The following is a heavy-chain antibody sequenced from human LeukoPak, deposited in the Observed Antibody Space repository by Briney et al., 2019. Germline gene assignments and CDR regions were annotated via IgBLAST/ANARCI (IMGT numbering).Heavy chain of an antibody. CDR3: ARDPEVATGPDY. CDR2: INTDGSST. CDR1: GFTFSGYW. V-gene: IGHV3-74*01. D-gene: IGHD5-12*01. J-gene: IGHJ4*02. Sequence: GGSLRLSCAASGFTFSGYWMHWVRQAPGTGLVWVSRINTDGSSTNYADSVKDRFTISRDNTKNTVYLQMNSLRAEDTAVYYCARDPEVATGPDYWGQGTRVTVSS.